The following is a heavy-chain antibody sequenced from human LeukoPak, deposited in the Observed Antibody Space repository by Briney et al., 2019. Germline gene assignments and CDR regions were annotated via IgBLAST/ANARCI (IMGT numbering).Heavy chain of an antibody. CDR3: AKEDFLDAFDI. CDR2: ISYDGSNK. Sequence: GRSLRLSCAASGFTFSSYGMHWVRQAPGKGLERVAVISYDGSNKYYADSVKGRFTISRDNSKNTLYLQMNSLRAEDTAVYYCAKEDFLDAFDIWGQGTMVTVSS. V-gene: IGHV3-30*18. D-gene: IGHD3/OR15-3a*01. CDR1: GFTFSSYG. J-gene: IGHJ3*02.